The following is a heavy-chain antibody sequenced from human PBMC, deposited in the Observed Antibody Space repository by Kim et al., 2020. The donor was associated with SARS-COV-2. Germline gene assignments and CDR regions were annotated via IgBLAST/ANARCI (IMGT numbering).Heavy chain of an antibody. J-gene: IGHJ6*02. CDR2: ISYSGGTI. Sequence: GGSLRLSCAASGFTFSSSELNWVRQAPGKPLEWVSYISYSGGTIYYADSVKGRFTISRDNAKNSLYLQMNSLRAEDTAVYYCARRQVPDYYFYAMDGWGQGTTVTVSS. V-gene: IGHV3-48*03. CDR1: GFTFSSSE. CDR3: ARRQVPDYYFYAMDG.